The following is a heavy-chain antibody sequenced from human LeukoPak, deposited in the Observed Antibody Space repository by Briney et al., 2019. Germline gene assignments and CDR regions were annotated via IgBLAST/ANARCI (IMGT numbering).Heavy chain of an antibody. V-gene: IGHV3-74*01. CDR1: GFTFSSYW. Sequence: GGSLSLSCAASGFTFSSYWMHWVRQAPGKGLVWVSRINSDGSSTSYADSVKGRFTISRDNAKNTLYLQMNSLRAEDTAVYYCARDHKDDFWSGYYTPQDYFDYWGQGTLVTVSS. D-gene: IGHD3-3*01. CDR2: INSDGSST. CDR3: ARDHKDDFWSGYYTPQDYFDY. J-gene: IGHJ4*02.